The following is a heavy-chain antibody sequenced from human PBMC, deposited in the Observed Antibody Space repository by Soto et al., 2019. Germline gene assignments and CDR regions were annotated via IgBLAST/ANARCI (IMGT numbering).Heavy chain of an antibody. D-gene: IGHD4-4*01. CDR1: GGTFSTYT. CDR3: AGDPDSHYNDSHASSYP. J-gene: IGHJ5*02. Sequence: QVQLVQSGAEVKKPGSSVKVSCKASGGTFSTYTITWVRQAPGQGLEWMGRIIPIIGIINYAQKFQGRVTISADKFPGRAYMELLGLRSDDTAVYYCAGDPDSHYNDSHASSYPWGQGTLVTVSS. V-gene: IGHV1-69*08. CDR2: IIPIIGII.